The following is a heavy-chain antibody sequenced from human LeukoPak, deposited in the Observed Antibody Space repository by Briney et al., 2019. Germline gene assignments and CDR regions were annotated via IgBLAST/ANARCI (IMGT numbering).Heavy chain of an antibody. CDR1: GGTFSSYA. Sequence: SVKVSCKASGGTFSSYAISWVQQAPGQGLEWMGGIIPILGTANYAQKFQGRVTITADESTSTAYMELSSLRSEDTAVYYCARERGSYGYYYYGMDVWGKGTTVTVSS. CDR3: ARERGSYGYYYYGMDV. V-gene: IGHV1-69*13. J-gene: IGHJ6*04. CDR2: IIPILGTA. D-gene: IGHD5-18*01.